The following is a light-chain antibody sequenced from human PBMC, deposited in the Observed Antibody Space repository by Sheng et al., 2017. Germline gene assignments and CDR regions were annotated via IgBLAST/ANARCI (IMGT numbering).Light chain of an antibody. CDR3: QQRSTWPIT. V-gene: IGKV3-11*01. J-gene: IGKJ5*01. CDR2: DAS. CDR1: QSVSIY. Sequence: DIVLTQSPGTLSLSPGEKATLSCRASQSVSIYLAWYQQKPGQAPRLLIYDASNRATGIPARFSGSGSGTDFTLTISSLEPEDFAVYYCQQRSTWPITFGQGTRLDIK.